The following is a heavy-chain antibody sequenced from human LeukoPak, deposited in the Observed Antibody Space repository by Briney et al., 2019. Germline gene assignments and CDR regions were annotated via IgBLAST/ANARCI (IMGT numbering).Heavy chain of an antibody. Sequence: SETLSLTCTVSGGSVSSGNYYWTWIRQPPGKGLEWLGYIFYTGSTNYNPSLKSRVTMSLDTPKNQFSLKLNSVTAADTAVYYCARAVMMVRGVIIGGYWFDPWGQGTLVTVSS. V-gene: IGHV4-61*01. CDR2: IFYTGST. CDR1: GGSVSSGNYY. CDR3: ARAVMMVRGVIIGGYWFDP. J-gene: IGHJ5*02. D-gene: IGHD3-10*01.